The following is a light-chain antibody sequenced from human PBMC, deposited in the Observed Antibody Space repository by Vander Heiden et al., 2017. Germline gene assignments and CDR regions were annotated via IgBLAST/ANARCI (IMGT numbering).Light chain of an antibody. J-gene: IGLJ3*02. V-gene: IGLV1-47*01. CDR3: AAWDDSRSGWV. CDR2: RNN. CDR1: GSNIGSNY. Sequence: QSVLTQPPSASGTPGRRVTIPCSGSGSNIGSNYVYWYRQHPGTAPKLLIVRNNQRPSGGPDRFSGSKSGTSATVAITGLRAEDEADYYCAAWDDSRSGWVFGGGTKLTVL.